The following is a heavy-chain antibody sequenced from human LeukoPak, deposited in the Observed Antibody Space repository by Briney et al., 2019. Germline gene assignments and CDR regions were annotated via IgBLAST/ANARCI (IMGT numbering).Heavy chain of an antibody. CDR1: GYTFTSYG. Sequence: ASVKVSCTASGYTFTSYGISWVRQAPGQGLEWMGWTSAYNGNTNYAQTLQGRVTMTTDTSTSTAYMWMRSLRSDDTAVYYCARIWFGEFYFDYWGQGTLVTVSS. D-gene: IGHD3-10*01. J-gene: IGHJ4*02. CDR2: TSAYNGNT. CDR3: ARIWFGEFYFDY. V-gene: IGHV1-18*01.